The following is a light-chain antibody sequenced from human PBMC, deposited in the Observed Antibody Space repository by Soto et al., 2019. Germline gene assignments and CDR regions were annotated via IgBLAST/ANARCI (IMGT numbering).Light chain of an antibody. CDR1: QSISSW. CDR3: QQYNSYSGT. J-gene: IGKJ1*01. V-gene: IGKV1-5*01. Sequence: IQMTQSPSTLSASVGDRVTITCRTRQSISSWLAWYQQKPGKAPKLLIYDASSLESGVPSRFSGSGSGTEFTLTISSLQPDDFATYYCQQYNSYSGTFGQGTKVDNK. CDR2: DAS.